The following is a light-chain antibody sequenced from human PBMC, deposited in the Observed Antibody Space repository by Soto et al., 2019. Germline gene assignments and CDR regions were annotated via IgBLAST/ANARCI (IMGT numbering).Light chain of an antibody. CDR2: AAS. CDR3: QQYNNWPIT. CDR1: QSVGSD. J-gene: IGKJ5*01. V-gene: IGKV3-15*01. Sequence: EIVMTQSPATLSVSPGERATLSCSASQSVGSDLAWYQQNPGQPPRLLIYAASTRATGIPARFSGSGSGTEFPLTISSLQSEDFAVDYCQQYNNWPITFGQGTRLDIK.